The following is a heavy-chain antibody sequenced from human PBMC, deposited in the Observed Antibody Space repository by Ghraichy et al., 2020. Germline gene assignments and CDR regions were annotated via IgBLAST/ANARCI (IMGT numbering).Heavy chain of an antibody. J-gene: IGHJ6*02. Sequence: SCTVSGGSISNYYWSWIRQPPGKGLEWIGYIYYSGSTSGSSNYNPSLKSRVTISVDTSQNQLSLRLSSVTAADTAVYYCARDQSAADYYYYGMDVWGQGTTVTVAS. V-gene: IGHV4-59*01. CDR3: ARDQSAADYYYYGMDV. CDR1: GGSISNYY. D-gene: IGHD2-2*01. CDR2: IYYSGSTSGSS.